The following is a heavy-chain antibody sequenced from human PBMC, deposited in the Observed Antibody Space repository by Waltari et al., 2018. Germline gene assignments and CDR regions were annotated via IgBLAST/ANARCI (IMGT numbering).Heavy chain of an antibody. J-gene: IGHJ5*02. D-gene: IGHD2-15*01. Sequence: EVQLVESGGGLVQPGGSLRLSCAASGFTFSSYAMSWVRQAPGKGLEWVSAISGSGGSTYYADSVKGRFTISRDNSKNTLYLQMNSLRAEDTAVYYCVAPPGAVVVAATVGGFDPWGQGTLVTVSS. CDR1: GFTFSSYA. CDR2: ISGSGGST. V-gene: IGHV3-23*04. CDR3: VAPPGAVVVAATVGGFDP.